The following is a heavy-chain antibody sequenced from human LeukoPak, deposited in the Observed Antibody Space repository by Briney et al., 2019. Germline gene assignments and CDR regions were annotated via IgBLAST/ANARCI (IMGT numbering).Heavy chain of an antibody. D-gene: IGHD2-15*01. Sequence: PSETLSLTCAVYGGSFSGYYWSWIRQPPGKGLEWIGEINHSGSTNYNPSLKSRVTISVDTSKNQFSLNLSSVTAADTAVYYCARESGSYCSGGSCYSYYFDYWGQGTLVTVSS. CDR2: INHSGST. CDR1: GGSFSGYY. CDR3: ARESGSYCSGGSCYSYYFDY. J-gene: IGHJ4*02. V-gene: IGHV4-34*01.